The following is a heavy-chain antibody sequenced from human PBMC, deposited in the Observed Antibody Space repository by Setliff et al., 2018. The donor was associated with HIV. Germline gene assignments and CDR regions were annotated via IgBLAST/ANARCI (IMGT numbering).Heavy chain of an antibody. D-gene: IGHD3-22*01. CDR2: SSTSGCT. CDR1: GGSISGNA. V-gene: IGHV4-4*08. Sequence: PSETLSLTCTVSGGSISGNAWSWIRQPPGKGLEWIGYSSTSGCTNCNPSLKSRVTISVDTSKNQFSLNLNSVTAADTAVYYCVRHVDSDTSGHPDWFDPWGQGTLVTVSS. J-gene: IGHJ5*02. CDR3: VRHVDSDTSGHPDWFDP.